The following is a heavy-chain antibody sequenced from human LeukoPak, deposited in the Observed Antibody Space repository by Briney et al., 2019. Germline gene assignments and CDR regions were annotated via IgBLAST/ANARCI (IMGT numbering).Heavy chain of an antibody. CDR3: ARGEIGIVVVPAARTFDP. Sequence: TPGGSLRLSCAASGFTFSSYSMNWVRPAPGKGLEWVSSISSSSSYIYYADSVKGRFTISRDNAKNSLYLQMNSLRAEDTAVYYCARGEIGIVVVPAARTFDPWGQGTLVTVSS. D-gene: IGHD2-2*01. CDR1: GFTFSSYS. V-gene: IGHV3-21*01. CDR2: ISSSSSYI. J-gene: IGHJ5*02.